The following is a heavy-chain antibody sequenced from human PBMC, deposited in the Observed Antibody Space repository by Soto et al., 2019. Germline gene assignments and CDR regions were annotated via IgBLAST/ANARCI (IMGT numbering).Heavy chain of an antibody. D-gene: IGHD4-17*01. V-gene: IGHV1-69*13. J-gene: IGHJ3*02. CDR3: AGDRGYGDYRDAFDI. Sequence: SVKVSCSTSGGTVSSYAISWVRQVPGHGLEWMGGIIPIFGTANYAQKFQGRVTITADESTSTAYMELSSLRSEDTAVYSCAGDRGYGDYRDAFDIWGPGTMVTVSS. CDR2: IIPIFGTA. CDR1: GGTVSSYA.